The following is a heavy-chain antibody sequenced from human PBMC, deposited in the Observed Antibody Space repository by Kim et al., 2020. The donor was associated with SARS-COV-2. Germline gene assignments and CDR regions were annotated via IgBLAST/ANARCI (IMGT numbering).Heavy chain of an antibody. CDR2: ISAYNGNT. CDR3: ARVGDNFGVVIISIDY. J-gene: IGHJ4*02. Sequence: ASVKVSCKASGYTFTSYGISWVRQAPGQGLEWMGWISAYNGNTNYAQKLQGRVTMTTDTSTSTAYMELRSLRSDDTAVYYCARVGDNFGVVIISIDYWGQGTLVTVSS. D-gene: IGHD3-3*01. CDR1: GYTFTSYG. V-gene: IGHV1-18*01.